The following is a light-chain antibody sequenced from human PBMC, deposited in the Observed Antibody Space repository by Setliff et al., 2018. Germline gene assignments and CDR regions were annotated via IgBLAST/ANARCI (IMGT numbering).Light chain of an antibody. CDR2: SNN. CDR3: AAWDAKLSAYI. Sequence: QSVLTQPPSASGTPGQRVTISCSGGSSNIGSNTVNWYQQLPGTAPKLLMHSNNQRPSGVPDRFSGSKSGTSASLAISGLQSEDEADYYCAAWDAKLSAYIFGIGT. V-gene: IGLV1-44*01. CDR1: SSNIGSNT. J-gene: IGLJ1*01.